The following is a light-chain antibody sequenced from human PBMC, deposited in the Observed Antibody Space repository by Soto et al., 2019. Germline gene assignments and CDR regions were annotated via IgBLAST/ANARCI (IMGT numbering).Light chain of an antibody. CDR3: HQSYRTVWT. CDR2: SAS. J-gene: IGKJ1*01. Sequence: DVQMTQSPSSLSASVGDRVTITCRTSQNIFRYLSWYQQKAGQAPKLLIHSASTLESGVPSRFSGGGSETEFTLTISGIQPEDFAFYFCHQSYRTVWTFGQGTKVEI. CDR1: QNIFRY. V-gene: IGKV1-39*01.